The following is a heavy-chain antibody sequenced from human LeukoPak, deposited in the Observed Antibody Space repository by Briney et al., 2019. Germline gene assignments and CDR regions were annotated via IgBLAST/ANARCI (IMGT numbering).Heavy chain of an antibody. CDR1: GFTFRSYA. CDR3: AERGIVIRAVIIIGFHKEAYYFDY. V-gene: IGHV3-23*01. D-gene: IGHD3-10*01. CDR2: IIAGGDT. J-gene: IGHJ4*02. Sequence: GGSLRLSCVASGFTFRSYAMAWVRQAPGKGLEQGLEWVASIIAGGDTFYADSVKGRFIISRDTSKNTVYLQMNSLRVEDTAVYFCAERGIVIRAVIIIGFHKEAYYFDYWGQGILVTVSS.